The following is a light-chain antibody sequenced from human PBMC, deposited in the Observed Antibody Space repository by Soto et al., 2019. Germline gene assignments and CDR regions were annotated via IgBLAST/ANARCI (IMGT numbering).Light chain of an antibody. J-gene: IGLJ1*01. CDR3: SSYTVSGSYV. CDR1: SSDVGRYNA. Sequence: QPVLTQPASVSGSPGQSITISCSGTSSDVGRYNAVSWYQQHPGKVPQLMIYDVSIRPSGISDRFSASKSGNMASLTISGLQAEDEADYYCSSYTVSGSYVFGTGTQLTVL. CDR2: DVS. V-gene: IGLV2-14*03.